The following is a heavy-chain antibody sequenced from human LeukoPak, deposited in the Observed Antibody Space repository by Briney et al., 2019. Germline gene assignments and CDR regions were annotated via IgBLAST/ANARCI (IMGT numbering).Heavy chain of an antibody. V-gene: IGHV3-30*18. D-gene: IGHD1-26*01. J-gene: IGHJ4*02. Sequence: GGSLRLSCAASGFTFSSYGMHWVRQAPGKGLEWVAVISYDGSNKYYADSVKGRFTISRDNSKNTLYLQMNSLRAEDTAVYYCAKGGHLWPVGATTWADYWGQGTLVTVSS. CDR3: AKGGHLWPVGATTWADY. CDR1: GFTFSSYG. CDR2: ISYDGSNK.